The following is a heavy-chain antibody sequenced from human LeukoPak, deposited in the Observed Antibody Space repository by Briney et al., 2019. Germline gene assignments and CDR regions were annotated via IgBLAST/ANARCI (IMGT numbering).Heavy chain of an antibody. J-gene: IGHJ6*03. CDR2: INHSGST. CDR1: GGSFCGYY. D-gene: IGHD3-16*01. V-gene: IGHV4-34*01. Sequence: SETLSLTCAVYGGSFCGYYWSWIRQPPGKGLEWIGEINHSGSTNYNPSLKSRVTISVDTSKNQFSLNLSSVTAADTAVYYCARGGGYYYMDVWDKGTTVTVSS. CDR3: ARGGGYYYMDV.